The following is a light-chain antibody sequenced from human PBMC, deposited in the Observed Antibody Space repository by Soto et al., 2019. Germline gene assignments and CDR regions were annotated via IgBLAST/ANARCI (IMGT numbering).Light chain of an antibody. V-gene: IGKV1-12*01. CDR1: QGVSDW. J-gene: IGKJ1*01. Sequence: DGQMTQSPSSVSASVGDSFTSACRSSQGVSDWVAWYQQKPGEAPKLLIYGSSSLLSGVPSRFSGTRSGTDFTLTISSLQPEDFATYYCQQANRYPWTFGQGTKV. CDR3: QQANRYPWT. CDR2: GSS.